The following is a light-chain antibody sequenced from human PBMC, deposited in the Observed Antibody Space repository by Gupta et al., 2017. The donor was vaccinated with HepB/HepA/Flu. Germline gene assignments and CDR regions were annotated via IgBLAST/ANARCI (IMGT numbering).Light chain of an antibody. CDR3: QVWDSSSDKVV. CDR1: NIGSKS. CDR2: DDS. J-gene: IGLJ2*01. Sequence: SYVLTQPPSVSGDPGKTARITCGGNNIGSKSVHWYQQKPGQAPVLVVYDDSDRPSGIPERFSGSNSGNTATLTISRVEAGEEADYYCQVWDSSSDKVVFGGGTKLTVL. V-gene: IGLV3-21*03.